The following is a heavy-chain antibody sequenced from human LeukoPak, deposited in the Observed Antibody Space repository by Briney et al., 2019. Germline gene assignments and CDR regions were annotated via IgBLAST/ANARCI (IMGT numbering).Heavy chain of an antibody. V-gene: IGHV5-51*01. CDR1: GYNFASYG. Sequence: GESLKISCKGSGYNFASYGIGWVRQMPGKGLEWMGNINPGDSDTRYSPSFQGQVTMTVDKSINTAYLHWSSLKASDTAMYYCTRYQVPPGRDYFDYWGQGTLVTVSS. CDR3: TRYQVPPGRDYFDY. D-gene: IGHD2-2*01. CDR2: INPGDSDT. J-gene: IGHJ4*02.